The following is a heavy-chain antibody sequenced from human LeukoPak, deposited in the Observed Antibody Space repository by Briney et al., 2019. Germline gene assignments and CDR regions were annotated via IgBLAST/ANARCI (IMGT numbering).Heavy chain of an antibody. J-gene: IGHJ5*02. Sequence: PSETLSLTCAVSVGSISSSNWSSGVRQPPGKGLEWIGEIYHSGSTNYNPSLKSRVTMSVDKSKNQFSLKLSSVTAADTAVYYCARDLNTNWYLSDPWGQGTLVTVSS. D-gene: IGHD1-1*01. CDR1: VGSISSSNW. CDR3: ARDLNTNWYLSDP. V-gene: IGHV4-4*02. CDR2: IYHSGST.